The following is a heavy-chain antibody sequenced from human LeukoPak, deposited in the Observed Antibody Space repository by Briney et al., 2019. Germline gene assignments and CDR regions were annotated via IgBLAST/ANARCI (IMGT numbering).Heavy chain of an antibody. J-gene: IGHJ2*01. V-gene: IGHV3-48*02. D-gene: IGHD3-16*01. CDR1: GFTFSSYA. CDR2: IGSGGTPI. Sequence: GSLRLSCAASGFTFSSYAMHWVRQAPGKGLEWVSYIGSGGTPIYYADSLKGRITISRDNAKNSLYLQMNSLREEDTAVYYCAKEGAWGNWYFDLWGRGTLVTVSS. CDR3: AKEGAWGNWYFDL.